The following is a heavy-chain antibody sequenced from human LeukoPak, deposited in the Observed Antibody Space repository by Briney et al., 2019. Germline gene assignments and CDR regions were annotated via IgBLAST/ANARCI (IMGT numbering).Heavy chain of an antibody. CDR2: ISSSGSTI. Sequence: GGSLRLSCTASGFTFRDYAMSWFRQAPGKGLEWVSYISSSGSTIYYADSVKGRFTISRDNAKNSLYLQMNSLRAEDTAVYYCASFIAAAGPFDYWGQGTLVTVSS. V-gene: IGHV3-48*03. D-gene: IGHD6-13*01. J-gene: IGHJ4*02. CDR1: GFTFRDYA. CDR3: ASFIAAAGPFDY.